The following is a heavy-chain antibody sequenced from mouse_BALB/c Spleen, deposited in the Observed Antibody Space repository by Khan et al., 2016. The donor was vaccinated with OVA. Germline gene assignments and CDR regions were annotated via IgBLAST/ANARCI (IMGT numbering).Heavy chain of an antibody. D-gene: IGHD1-2*01. CDR3: ARRNYFGYTFAY. V-gene: IGHV1-77*01. CDR2: ISPGSGDT. CDR1: GYTFTDYY. J-gene: IGHJ3*01. Sequence: QVQLQQSGAELARPGASVKLSFKASGYTFTDYYINWVKLRTGQGLEWIGEISPGSGDTYYNERFKGKATLTADKSSSTAYMQLSSLTSEASAVYFCARRNYFGYTFAYWGQGTLVTVSA.